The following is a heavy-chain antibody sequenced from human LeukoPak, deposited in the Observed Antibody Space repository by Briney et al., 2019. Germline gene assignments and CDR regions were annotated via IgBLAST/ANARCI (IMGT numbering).Heavy chain of an antibody. V-gene: IGHV3-23*01. CDR3: AKNGGIYDYVWGSYRYYFDY. J-gene: IGHJ4*02. D-gene: IGHD3-16*02. Sequence: PGGSLRLSCAASGFTFSSYAMSWVRQAPGKGLEWVSAISGSGGSTYHADSVKGRFTISRDNSKNTLYLQMNSLRAEDTAVYYCAKNGGIYDYVWGSYRYYFDYWGQGTLVTVSS. CDR1: GFTFSSYA. CDR2: ISGSGGST.